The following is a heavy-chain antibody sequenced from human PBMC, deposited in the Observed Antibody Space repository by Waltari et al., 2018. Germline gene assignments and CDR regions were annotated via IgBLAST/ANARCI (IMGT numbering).Heavy chain of an antibody. J-gene: IGHJ6*02. CDR3: ARGTDSLYYYYGMDV. V-gene: IGHV3-53*02. CDR2: IYSGVST. CDR1: GFTVSSTY. D-gene: IGHD1-7*01. Sequence: EVQLVETGGGLIQPGGSLSLSCAASGFTVSSTYMSWVRQAPGKGLEWVSVIYSGVSTYYADSVKGRFTISRDNSKNTLYLQMNSLRAEDTAVYYCARGTDSLYYYYGMDVWGQGTTVTVSS.